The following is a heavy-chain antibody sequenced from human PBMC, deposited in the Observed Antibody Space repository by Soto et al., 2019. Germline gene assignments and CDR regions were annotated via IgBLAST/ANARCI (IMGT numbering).Heavy chain of an antibody. D-gene: IGHD3-10*01. V-gene: IGHV3-23*01. CDR3: AKDGGYGSGSYYSDD. CDR1: GFTFSSYA. Sequence: EVQLLESGGGLVQPGGSLRLSCAASGFTFSSYAMSWVRQAPGKGLEWVSTTSSSGGSTYYADFVKGRFTISRDNSKNTFYLQMNSLRAEDMTVYYCAKDGGYGSGSYYSDDWGQGTLVTVSS. J-gene: IGHJ4*02. CDR2: TSSSGGST.